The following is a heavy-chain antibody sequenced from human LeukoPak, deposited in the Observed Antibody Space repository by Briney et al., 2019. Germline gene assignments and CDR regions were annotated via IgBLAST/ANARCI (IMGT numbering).Heavy chain of an antibody. CDR2: IRSNAYGGTT. J-gene: IGHJ4*02. D-gene: IGHD6-19*01. Sequence: PGRSLRLSCTASGFTFGDYAMSWFRQAPVKGMEWVGFIRSNAYGGTTEYAESVKGRFTISRDDSKSIAYLQMNSLKTEDTAVYYCTRSPGIAVANFDYWGQGTLVTVSS. CDR3: TRSPGIAVANFDY. CDR1: GFTFGDYA. V-gene: IGHV3-49*03.